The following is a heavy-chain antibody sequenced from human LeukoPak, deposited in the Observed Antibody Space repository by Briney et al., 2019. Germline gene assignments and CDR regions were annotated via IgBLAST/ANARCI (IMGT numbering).Heavy chain of an antibody. CDR2: IYYSGTT. V-gene: IGHV4-59*01. CDR1: GPSIGISY. Sequence: SETLSLTCTVFGPSIGISYWTWIRQPPGKGLEWIGYIYYSGTTNYNPSLKSRVTISVDTSKNQFSLKLSSVTAADTAVYYCGEHSIGGLLLVVVVLWGQGTLATVSS. J-gene: IGHJ4*02. CDR3: GEHSIGGLLLVVVVL. D-gene: IGHD6-13*01.